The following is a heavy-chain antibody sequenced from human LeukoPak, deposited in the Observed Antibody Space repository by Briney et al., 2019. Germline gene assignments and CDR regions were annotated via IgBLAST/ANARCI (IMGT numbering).Heavy chain of an antibody. CDR1: RFSFSDYA. Sequence: GTSLRLSCAPSRFSFSDYAMHCVRQAPGKGLEWVAVISFDGSNIEYADSVQGRFTISRDNSKNTLYLQMYSLRPDDTAVYYCARDKQWLKCFDYWGQGTLVTVSS. CDR3: ARDKQWLKCFDY. D-gene: IGHD6-19*01. V-gene: IGHV3-30*04. J-gene: IGHJ4*02. CDR2: ISFDGSNI.